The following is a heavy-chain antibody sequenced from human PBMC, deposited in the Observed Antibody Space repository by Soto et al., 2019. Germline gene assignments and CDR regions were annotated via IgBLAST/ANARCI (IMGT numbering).Heavy chain of an antibody. CDR3: TSLTIAVAGIDAFDI. J-gene: IGHJ3*02. CDR2: IRSKANSYAT. CDR1: GFTFSGSA. D-gene: IGHD6-19*01. V-gene: IGHV3-73*01. Sequence: GGSLRLSCAASGFTFSGSAMHWVRQASGKGLEWVGRIRSKANSYATAYAASVKGRFTISRDDSKNTAYLQMNSLKTEDTAVYYCTSLTIAVAGIDAFDIWGQGTMVTVSS.